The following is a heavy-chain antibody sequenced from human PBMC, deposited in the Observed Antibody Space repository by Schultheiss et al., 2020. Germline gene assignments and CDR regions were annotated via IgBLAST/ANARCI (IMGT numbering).Heavy chain of an antibody. J-gene: IGHJ6*03. Sequence: SETLSLTCTVSGGSISSGDYYWSWIRQPPGKGLVWIGYIYYSGSTYYNPSLKSRVTISVDTSKNQFSLRLSSVTAADTAVFYCARARDDFWSGFYSYYYMDVWGKGTTVTVSS. CDR1: GGSISSGDYY. CDR3: ARARDDFWSGFYSYYYMDV. CDR2: IYYSGST. V-gene: IGHV4-30-4*01. D-gene: IGHD3-3*01.